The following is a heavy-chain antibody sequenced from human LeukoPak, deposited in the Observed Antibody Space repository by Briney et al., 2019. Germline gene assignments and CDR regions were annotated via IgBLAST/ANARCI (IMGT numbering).Heavy chain of an antibody. V-gene: IGHV1-69*06. D-gene: IGHD6-19*01. CDR3: ARNGAVAGVFYYYYMDV. Sequence: ASVKVSCKASGGTFSSYAISWVRQAPGQGLEWMGGIIPIFGTANYAQKFQGRVTITADKSTSTAYMELSSLRSEDTAVYHCARNGAVAGVFYYYYMDVWGKGTTVTVSS. CDR2: IIPIFGTA. J-gene: IGHJ6*03. CDR1: GGTFSSYA.